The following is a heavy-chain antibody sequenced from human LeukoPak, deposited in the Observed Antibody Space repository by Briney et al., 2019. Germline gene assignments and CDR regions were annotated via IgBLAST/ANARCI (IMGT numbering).Heavy chain of an antibody. D-gene: IGHD2-21*02. J-gene: IGHJ6*02. CDR2: IYYTGST. CDR1: GGSISISIYY. CDR3: AKQEAVTATYFYRMDV. V-gene: IGHV4-39*01. Sequence: WGSLSLTCTVSGGSISISIYYWGCIRQPPGRGLEWSGSIYYTGSTYFNPSLKNRVTISVDTSKNHFSLELSSMTAADTAVYYCAKQEAVTATYFYRMDVWGQGTTVTVSS.